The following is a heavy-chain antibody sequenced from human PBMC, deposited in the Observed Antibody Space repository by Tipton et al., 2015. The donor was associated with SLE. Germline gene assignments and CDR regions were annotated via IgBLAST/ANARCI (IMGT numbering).Heavy chain of an antibody. CDR3: ARGGTLWYYYSYMDV. CDR2: IYYSGST. J-gene: IGHJ6*03. D-gene: IGHD3-16*01. V-gene: IGHV4-39*07. CDR1: GYSISSGYSW. Sequence: TLSLTCTVSGYSISSGYSWWVWIRQPPGKGLEWIGYIYYSGSTSYNPSLKSRVTMSVDTSKNQFSLKLSSVTAADTAVYYCARGGTLWYYYSYMDVWGKGTTVTVSS.